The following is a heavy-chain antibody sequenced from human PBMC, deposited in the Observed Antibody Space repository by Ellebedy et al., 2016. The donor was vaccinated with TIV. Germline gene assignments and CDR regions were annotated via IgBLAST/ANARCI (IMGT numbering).Heavy chain of an antibody. Sequence: GESLKISCAASGFTFSSYAMSWVRQAPGKGLEWVSAISGSGGSTYYADSVKGRFTISRDNSKNTLYLQMNSLRAEDTAVYYCARDSKLRGYSSGWYAGFDYWGQGTLVTVSS. V-gene: IGHV3-23*01. CDR2: ISGSGGST. D-gene: IGHD6-19*01. J-gene: IGHJ4*02. CDR1: GFTFSSYA. CDR3: ARDSKLRGYSSGWYAGFDY.